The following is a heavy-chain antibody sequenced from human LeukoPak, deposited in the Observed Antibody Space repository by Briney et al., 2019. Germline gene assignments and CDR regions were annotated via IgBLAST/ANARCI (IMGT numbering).Heavy chain of an antibody. J-gene: IGHJ4*02. CDR2: IIPIVVTA. D-gene: IGHD7-27*01. CDR1: GYTFTSYA. Sequence: ASVKVSCKASGYTFTSYAMHWVRQAPGQGLEWMGGIIPIVVTANYAQKFQGRVTITADESTSTAYMELSSLRSEDTAVYYCARGPANWGSYGYWGQGTLVTVSS. V-gene: IGHV1-69*13. CDR3: ARGPANWGSYGY.